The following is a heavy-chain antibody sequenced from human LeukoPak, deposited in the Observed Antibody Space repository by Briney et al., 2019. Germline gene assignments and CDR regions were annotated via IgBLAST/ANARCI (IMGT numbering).Heavy chain of an antibody. J-gene: IGHJ6*02. Sequence: GRSLRLSCAASGFTFSSYAMHWVRQAPGKGLEWVAVISYDGSNKYYADSVKGRFTISRDNSKNTLHLQMNSLRAEDTAVYYCARPMTTVTTYYYYYGMDVWGQGTTVTVSS. CDR2: ISYDGSNK. V-gene: IGHV3-30-3*01. CDR1: GFTFSSYA. D-gene: IGHD4-11*01. CDR3: ARPMTTVTTYYYYYGMDV.